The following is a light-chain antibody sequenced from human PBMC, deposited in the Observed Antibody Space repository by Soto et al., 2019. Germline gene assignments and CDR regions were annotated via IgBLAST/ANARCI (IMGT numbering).Light chain of an antibody. J-gene: IGKJ1*01. CDR3: QQRTDGWT. V-gene: IGKV3-11*01. CDR2: DAS. CDR1: QSVSSS. Sequence: EIVLQQSPPTPSFFPGEKDPPSCRASQSVSSSLGWYQQKPGQPPRLLIYDASKRVTGIPARFSGSGSGTDFTLAISSLEPEDFAVYFCQQRTDGWTFGQGTKV.